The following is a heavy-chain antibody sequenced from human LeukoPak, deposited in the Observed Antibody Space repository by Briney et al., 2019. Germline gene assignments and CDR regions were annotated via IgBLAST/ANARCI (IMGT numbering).Heavy chain of an antibody. V-gene: IGHV3-48*04. CDR2: ISSSSSTI. D-gene: IGHD6-19*01. CDR1: GFTFSSYS. Sequence: PGGSLRLSCAASGFTFSSYSMNWVRQAPGKGLEWVSYISSSSSTIYYADSVKGRFTISRDNAKNSPYLQMNSLRAEDTAVYYCARALHSSGWQPSGYWGQGTLVTVSS. CDR3: ARALHSSGWQPSGY. J-gene: IGHJ4*02.